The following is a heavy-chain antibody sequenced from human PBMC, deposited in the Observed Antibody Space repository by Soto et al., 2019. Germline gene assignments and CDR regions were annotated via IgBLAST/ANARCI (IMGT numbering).Heavy chain of an antibody. V-gene: IGHV4-59*01. CDR2: VYYSGST. CDR1: GGSISTYY. Sequence: PSETLSLTCSVSGGSISTYYWSWIRQPPGKGLEWIGYVYYSGSTNYNPSLKSRVTISVDTSRNQFSLRLSSVSAADTAVYYCARSRYCCGTNCVGGFDYWGQGTLVTVSS. J-gene: IGHJ4*02. D-gene: IGHD2-2*01. CDR3: ARSRYCCGTNCVGGFDY.